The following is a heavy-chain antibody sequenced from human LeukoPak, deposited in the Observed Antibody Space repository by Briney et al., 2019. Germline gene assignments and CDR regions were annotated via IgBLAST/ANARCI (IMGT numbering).Heavy chain of an antibody. CDR1: GFTSSDYW. D-gene: IGHD3-16*01. J-gene: IGHJ4*02. Sequence: GGSLRLSCAASGFTSSDYWMHWVRQAPGKGLLWVSRINSDGSSTTYADSVKGRFTISRYNAKNTLYLQMNGLRAEDTAVYYCASALSDWGQGTLVTVSS. CDR3: ASALSD. CDR2: INSDGSST. V-gene: IGHV3-74*01.